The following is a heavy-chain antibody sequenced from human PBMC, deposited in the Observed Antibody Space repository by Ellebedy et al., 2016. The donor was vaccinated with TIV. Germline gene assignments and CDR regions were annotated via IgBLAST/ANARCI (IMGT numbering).Heavy chain of an antibody. D-gene: IGHD2-21*02. CDR2: IRSKAYGATR. V-gene: IGHV3-49*03. Sequence: GGSLRLXXRASGFNFGDYAMSWFRQTPGKGLEWIGYIRSKAYGATRDYAPSVKDRFTISRDDSESIAYLQISSLKPEDTAMYYCSRSVNTAYWGQGTLVTVSP. CDR3: SRSVNTAY. J-gene: IGHJ4*02. CDR1: GFNFGDYA.